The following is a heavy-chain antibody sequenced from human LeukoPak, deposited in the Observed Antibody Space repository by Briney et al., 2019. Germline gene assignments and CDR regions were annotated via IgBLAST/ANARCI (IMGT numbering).Heavy chain of an antibody. CDR1: SGSISSDQSY. D-gene: IGHD3-10*01. Sequence: PSETLSLTCIVSSGSISSDQSYWGWIRQPPGKGLEWLGTIYYSGSTYYNPSLKSRVTISVDTSKNQFSLKLSSVTAADTAVYYCGYGSGSYYPEDHYYYYMDVWGKGTTVTVSS. CDR2: IYYSGST. J-gene: IGHJ6*03. V-gene: IGHV4-39*07. CDR3: GYGSGSYYPEDHYYYYMDV.